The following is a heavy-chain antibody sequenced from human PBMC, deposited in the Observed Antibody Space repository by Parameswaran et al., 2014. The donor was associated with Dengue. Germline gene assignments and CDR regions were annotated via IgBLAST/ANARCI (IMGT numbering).Heavy chain of an antibody. CDR3: AKDLPGDTQFLEWLSRPFDFDY. D-gene: IGHD3-3*01. V-gene: IGHV3-23*01. J-gene: IGHJ4*02. Sequence: VRQAPGKGLEWVSAISGSGGSTYYADSVKGRFTISRDNSKNTLYLQMNSLRAEDTAVYYCAKDLPGDTQFLEWLSRPFDFDYWGQGTLVTVSS. CDR2: ISGSGGST.